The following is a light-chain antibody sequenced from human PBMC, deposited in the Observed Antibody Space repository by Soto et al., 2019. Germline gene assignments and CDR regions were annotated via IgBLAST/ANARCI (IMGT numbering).Light chain of an antibody. Sequence: DIVMTQSPDSLAVSLGERATINCKSSQSVLYSSNNKNYLAWYQQRPGQPPKLLIYWASTRESGVPDRFSGSGSGTDFTLTITSLQAEDVAVYYCQQYESTPPTFGHGTKLDI. CDR2: WAS. V-gene: IGKV4-1*01. J-gene: IGKJ2*01. CDR1: QSVLYSSNNKNY. CDR3: QQYESTPPT.